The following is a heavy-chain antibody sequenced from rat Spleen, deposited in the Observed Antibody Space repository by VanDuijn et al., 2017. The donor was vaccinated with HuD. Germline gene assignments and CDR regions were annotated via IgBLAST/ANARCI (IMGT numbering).Heavy chain of an antibody. J-gene: IGHJ2*01. CDR2: IWTGGST. Sequence: QVQLKESGPGLVQPSQTLSLTCTVSGFSLTSYNVHWVRQPTGKGLEWMGIIWTGGSTDYNSALKSRLSISRDTSKSLVFLKMNSLQTEDTAIYYCSREDNWGQGVMVTVSS. V-gene: IGHV2-30*01. CDR3: SREDN. CDR1: GFSLTSYN.